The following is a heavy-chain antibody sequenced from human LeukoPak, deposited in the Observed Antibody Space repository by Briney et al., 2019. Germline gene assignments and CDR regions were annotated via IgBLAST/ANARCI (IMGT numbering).Heavy chain of an antibody. D-gene: IGHD5-18*01. J-gene: IGHJ4*02. CDR3: AESNGYSYGYFDY. CDR1: GGSISSSSYY. V-gene: IGHV4-39*01. Sequence: QSSETLSLTCTVSGGSISSSSYYWGWIRQPPGKGLEWIGSICYSGSTYYNPSLKSRVTISVDTSKNQFSLKLSSVTAADTAVYYCAESNGYSYGYFDYWGQGTLVTVSS. CDR2: ICYSGST.